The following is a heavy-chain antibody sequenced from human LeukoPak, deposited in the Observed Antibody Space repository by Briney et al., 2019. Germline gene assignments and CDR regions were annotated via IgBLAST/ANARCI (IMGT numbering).Heavy chain of an antibody. CDR2: IYYSGST. CDR1: GGSISSYY. Sequence: SETLSLTCTVSGGSISSYYWSWIRQPPGKGLEWIGYIYYSGSTNYNPSLKSRVTISVDTSKNQFSLKLSSVTAADTAVYYCASPLYYYGSGSLGWGQGTLVTVSS. J-gene: IGHJ4*02. CDR3: ASPLYYYGSGSLG. D-gene: IGHD3-10*01. V-gene: IGHV4-59*08.